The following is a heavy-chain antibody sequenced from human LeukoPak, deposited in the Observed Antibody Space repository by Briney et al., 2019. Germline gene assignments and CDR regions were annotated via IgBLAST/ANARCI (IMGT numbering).Heavy chain of an antibody. J-gene: IGHJ4*02. CDR1: GGSISSSSYY. D-gene: IGHD3-10*01. Sequence: ASETLSLTCTVSGGSISSSSYYWGWIRQPPGKGLEWIGSIYYSGSTYYNPSLKSRVTISVDTSKNQFSLKLSSVTAADTAVYYCARTRYYYNSRSYGAPYYFDYWGQGTLVTVSS. V-gene: IGHV4-39*01. CDR3: ARTRYYYNSRSYGAPYYFDY. CDR2: IYYSGST.